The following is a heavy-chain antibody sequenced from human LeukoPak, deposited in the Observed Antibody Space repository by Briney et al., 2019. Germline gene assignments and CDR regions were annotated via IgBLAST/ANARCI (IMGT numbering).Heavy chain of an antibody. V-gene: IGHV3-23*01. CDR1: GFTFSAYG. Sequence: GGSLRLSCAASGFTFSAYGMSWFRQAPGKGLEWVSAITYSSGNTYYADSVKGLFTISRDNSKNTLYLQMNSVRAEDTALYYCAKDGTGCGGDCYSDYWGQGTLVTVSS. CDR3: AKDGTGCGGDCYSDY. D-gene: IGHD2-21*02. CDR2: ITYSSGNT. J-gene: IGHJ4*02.